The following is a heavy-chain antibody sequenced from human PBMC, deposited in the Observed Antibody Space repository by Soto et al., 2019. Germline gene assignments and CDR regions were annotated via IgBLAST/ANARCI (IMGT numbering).Heavy chain of an antibody. D-gene: IGHD3-10*01. V-gene: IGHV3-23*01. CDR3: TKDQSRNLNHGDYYYYGMDL. Sequence: EVQLLESGGGLIQPGGSLRLSCAASGFPFSLYLLSWFRQAPGKELEWVALINHNSGYDYYTDSVKGRFTISRDNSKNTLYLQMNSLRAEDTAVYYCTKDQSRNLNHGDYYYYGMDLWGQGTTVTVSS. CDR1: GFPFSLYL. J-gene: IGHJ6*02. CDR2: INHNSGYD.